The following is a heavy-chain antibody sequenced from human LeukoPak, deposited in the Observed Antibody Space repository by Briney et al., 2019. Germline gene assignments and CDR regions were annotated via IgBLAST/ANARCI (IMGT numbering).Heavy chain of an antibody. Sequence: SETLSLTCAVYGGSFSGYYWSWIRQPPGEGLEWIGEINHSGSTNYNPSLKSRVTISVDTSKNQFSLKLSSVTAADTAVYYCARGGGSSSWYYYWGQGTLVTVSS. J-gene: IGHJ4*02. CDR3: ARGGGSSSWYYY. CDR2: INHSGST. V-gene: IGHV4-34*01. D-gene: IGHD6-13*01. CDR1: GGSFSGYY.